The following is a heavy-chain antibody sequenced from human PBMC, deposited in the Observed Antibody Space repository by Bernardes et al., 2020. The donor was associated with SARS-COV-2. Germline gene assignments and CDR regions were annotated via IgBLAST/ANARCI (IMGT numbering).Heavy chain of an antibody. CDR3: AKEASSQLATFDN. Sequence: ASVKVSCKASGYTFTDYYIHWVRQAPGQGLEWMGWINPNSGATNYAQNFQGWVTMTRDTSISTAYMEITRLKSDDTALYYCAKEASSQLATFDNWGQGTLVTVSS. D-gene: IGHD2-2*01. J-gene: IGHJ4*02. V-gene: IGHV1-2*04. CDR1: GYTFTDYY. CDR2: INPNSGAT.